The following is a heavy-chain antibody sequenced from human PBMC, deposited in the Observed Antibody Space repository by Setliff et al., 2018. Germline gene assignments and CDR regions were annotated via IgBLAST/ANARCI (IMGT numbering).Heavy chain of an antibody. J-gene: IGHJ4*02. D-gene: IGHD3-3*01. Sequence: GGSLRLSCVASGFSVGSTYMTWVRQAPGKGLEWVSVMYSGGGTDYLDSLRGRFTISGSNSRNTVFLQMNGLRVEDTAVYFCARAGTVGERIAGWDSWGPGTLVTAPQ. CDR2: MYSGGGT. V-gene: IGHV3-53*04. CDR3: ARAGTVGERIAGWDS. CDR1: GFSVGSTY.